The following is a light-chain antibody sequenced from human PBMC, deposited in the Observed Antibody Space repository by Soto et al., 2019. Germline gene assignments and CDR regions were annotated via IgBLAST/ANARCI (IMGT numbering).Light chain of an antibody. Sequence: RPTTQSPSSLSASVGDRVPITCRASQSISSYLNWYQQKPGKAPKLRIYAASSLQSGVPSRFSGSGSGTDFTLTISSLQPEDFATYYCQQSYSTPWTFGQGTKVDIK. CDR2: AAS. CDR1: QSISSY. V-gene: IGKV1-39*01. J-gene: IGKJ1*01. CDR3: QQSYSTPWT.